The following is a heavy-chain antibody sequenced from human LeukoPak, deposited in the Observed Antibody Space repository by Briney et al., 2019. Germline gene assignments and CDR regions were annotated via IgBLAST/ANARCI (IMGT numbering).Heavy chain of an antibody. D-gene: IGHD3-22*01. Sequence: AGGSLRLSCAASGFTFSSYSMNWVRQAPGKGLEWVSSISSSSSYIYYADSVKGRFTISRDNAKNSLYLQMNSLRAEDTAVYYCARVHHYYDSSGYYNGMDVWGQGTTVTVSS. J-gene: IGHJ6*02. CDR1: GFTFSSYS. CDR2: ISSSSSYI. V-gene: IGHV3-21*01. CDR3: ARVHHYYDSSGYYNGMDV.